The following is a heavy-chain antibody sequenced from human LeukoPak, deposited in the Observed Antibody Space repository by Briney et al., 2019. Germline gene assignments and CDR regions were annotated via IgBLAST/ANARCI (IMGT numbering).Heavy chain of an antibody. V-gene: IGHV1-46*01. CDR3: AREQPHSYYMDV. CDR1: GYTFTAYY. Sequence: ASVTVSYMPSGYTFTAYYMHWVRQAPGQGREWMGIVKLDGGRISYPQKFQGRVTVTGDMSASTVYMELSSLAPEDTAVYYCAREQPHSYYMDVWGKGTAVTVSS. J-gene: IGHJ6*03. CDR2: VKLDGGRI. D-gene: IGHD6-13*01.